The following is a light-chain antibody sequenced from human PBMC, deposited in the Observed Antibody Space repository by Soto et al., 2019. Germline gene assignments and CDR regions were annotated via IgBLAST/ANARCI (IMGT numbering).Light chain of an antibody. CDR2: SAS. CDR3: QQSYSTPRT. V-gene: IGKV4-1*01. CDR1: QSVLYSSNNKNY. Sequence: IVMTQSPDSLAVSLGKRATINCKSSQSVLYSSNNKNYLAWYQQRPGKAPKLLIYSASSLQSGVPSRFSGSGSGTDFTLTISSLQPEDFATYYCQQSYSTPRTFGGGTKVDI. J-gene: IGKJ4*01.